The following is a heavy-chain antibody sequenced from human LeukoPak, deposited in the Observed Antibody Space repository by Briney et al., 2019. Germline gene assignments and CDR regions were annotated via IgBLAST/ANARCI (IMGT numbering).Heavy chain of an antibody. J-gene: IGHJ4*02. V-gene: IGHV3-30*04. D-gene: IGHD3-10*01. CDR1: GFTFSSHS. CDR2: ISYDGNSK. Sequence: GGSLRLSCAASGFTFSSHSMHWVRQAPGKGLEWVAVISYDGNSKYYADSANSVKGRFTISRDNSKNTLSLQMNSLRPEDTAFYYCARAPSYYGTGSPFLPFDYWGQGTLVTVSS. CDR3: ARAPSYYGTGSPFLPFDY.